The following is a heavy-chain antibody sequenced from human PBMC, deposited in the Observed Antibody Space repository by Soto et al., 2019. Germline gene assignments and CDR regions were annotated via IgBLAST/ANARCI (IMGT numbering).Heavy chain of an antibody. CDR1: GLTLSSYA. V-gene: IGHV3-23*01. Sequence: PGGSLGLSCAASGLTLSSYAISCVRQPARQGLEWVSAISGSGGSTYYADSVKGRFTISRDNSKNTLYLQMNSLRAEDTAVYYCARDRPPFMTTEGMDVWGQGTTVTVSS. J-gene: IGHJ6*02. CDR2: ISGSGGST. D-gene: IGHD4-17*01. CDR3: ARDRPPFMTTEGMDV.